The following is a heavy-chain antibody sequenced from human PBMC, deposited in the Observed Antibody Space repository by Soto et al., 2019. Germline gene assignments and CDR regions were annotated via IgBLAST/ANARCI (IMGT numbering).Heavy chain of an antibody. Sequence: SETLSLTCAVYGGSFSGYYWCWIRQPPGKGLEWIGEINHSGSTNYNPSLKSRVTISVDTSKNQFSLKLSSVTAADTAVYYCAGSSIAARPIYYSSYYMDVWGKGTTVTVSS. V-gene: IGHV4-34*01. CDR1: GGSFSGYY. CDR2: INHSGST. D-gene: IGHD6-6*01. CDR3: AGSSIAARPIYYSSYYMDV. J-gene: IGHJ6*03.